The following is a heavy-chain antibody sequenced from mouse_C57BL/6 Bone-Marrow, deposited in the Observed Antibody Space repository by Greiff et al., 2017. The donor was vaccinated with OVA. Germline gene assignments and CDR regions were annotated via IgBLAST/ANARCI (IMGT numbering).Heavy chain of an antibody. CDR3: AREGP. V-gene: IGHV1-59*01. CDR1: GYTFTSYW. Sequence: QVQLQQPGAELVRPGTSVKLSCKASGYTFTSYWMHWVKQRPGQGLEWIGVIDPSDSYTNYNQKFKGKATLTVDKSSSTAYMQLSSLTSEDSAVYYCAREGPWGQGTSVTVSS. CDR2: IDPSDSYT. J-gene: IGHJ4*01.